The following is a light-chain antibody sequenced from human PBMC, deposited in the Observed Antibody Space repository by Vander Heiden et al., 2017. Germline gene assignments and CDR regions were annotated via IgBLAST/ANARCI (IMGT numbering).Light chain of an antibody. CDR2: GAF. V-gene: IGKV3-15*01. Sequence: IVMTQSPATLSVSPGERATLSCRASQSVSSNLAWYQQKPGQAPRLLIYGAFTRGTGIKVRFSGSGSGTEFTLTISSLQYEDFEVYYRQHNNNWLFGQGTKLEIK. J-gene: IGKJ2*01. CDR3: QHNNNWL. CDR1: QSVSSN.